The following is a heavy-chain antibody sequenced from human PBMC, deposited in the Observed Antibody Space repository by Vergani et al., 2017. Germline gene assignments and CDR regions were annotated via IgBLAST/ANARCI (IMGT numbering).Heavy chain of an antibody. CDR3: ASMRYNDAFDI. CDR2: IYHSGST. Sequence: QVQLQQWGAGLLKPSETLSLTCAVYGGSFSGYYWSWIRQPPGKGLEWIGYIYHSGSTYYNPSLKSRVTISVDRSKNQFSLKLSSVTAADTAVYYCASMRYNDAFDIWGQGTMVTVSS. V-gene: IGHV4-34*01. CDR1: GGSFSGYY. J-gene: IGHJ3*02. D-gene: IGHD5-12*01.